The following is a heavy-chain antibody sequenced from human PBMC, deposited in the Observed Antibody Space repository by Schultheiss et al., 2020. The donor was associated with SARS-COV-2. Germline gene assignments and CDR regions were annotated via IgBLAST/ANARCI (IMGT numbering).Heavy chain of an antibody. CDR2: INHSGST. CDR1: GGSFSGYY. Sequence: SQTLSLTCAVYGGSFSGYYWSWIRQPPGKGLEWIGEINHSGSTNYNLSLKSRVTISVDTSKNQFSLKLSSVTAADTAVYYCARDDDTTWTSSHWGQGTLVTVSS. J-gene: IGHJ4*02. D-gene: IGHD1-1*01. CDR3: ARDDDTTWTSSH. V-gene: IGHV4-34*01.